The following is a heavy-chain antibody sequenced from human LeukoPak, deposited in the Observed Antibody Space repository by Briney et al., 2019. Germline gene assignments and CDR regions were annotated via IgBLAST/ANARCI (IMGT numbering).Heavy chain of an antibody. V-gene: IGHV3-74*01. CDR2: IKSDGSTT. D-gene: IGHD6-13*01. CDR1: GFKFSGYW. Sequence: GSLRLSCAASGFKFSGYWMHWVRQTPGKGLVWVSRIKSDGSTTSYADSVKGRFTISRDNVKNTLYLQMNSLRAEDTTVYYCASSWSFTNWGQGTLVTVSS. CDR3: ASSWSFTN. J-gene: IGHJ4*02.